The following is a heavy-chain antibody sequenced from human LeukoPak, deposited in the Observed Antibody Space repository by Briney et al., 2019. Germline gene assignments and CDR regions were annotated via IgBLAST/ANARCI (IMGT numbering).Heavy chain of an antibody. V-gene: IGHV3-11*01. Sequence: GGSLRLSCAASGFTFSDYYMSWIRQAPGKRLEWVSYISSSGSTIYYADSVKGRFTISRDNAKNSLYLQMNSLRAEDTAVYYCARGRRWATVTTSGEGAEYFQHWGQGTLVTVSS. CDR1: GFTFSDYY. D-gene: IGHD4-17*01. CDR2: ISSSGSTI. J-gene: IGHJ1*01. CDR3: ARGRRWATVTTSGEGAEYFQH.